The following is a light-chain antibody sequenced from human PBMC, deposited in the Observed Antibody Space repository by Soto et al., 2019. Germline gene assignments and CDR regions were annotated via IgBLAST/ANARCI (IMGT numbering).Light chain of an antibody. V-gene: IGKV3-15*01. CDR1: QSVSSN. J-gene: IGKJ1*01. Sequence: EIVMTQSPATLSVSPGERATLSCRASQSVSSNLAWYQQKPGQAPRLLIYGASTRATGIPARFSGSGSGTEFTLTINSLQSEDFAVYYCQQYNNWPFPSWTFGQGTKVEIK. CDR3: QQYNNWPFPSWT. CDR2: GAS.